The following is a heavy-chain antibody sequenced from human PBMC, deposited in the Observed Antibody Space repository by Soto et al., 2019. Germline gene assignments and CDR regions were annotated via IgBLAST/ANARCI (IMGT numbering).Heavy chain of an antibody. CDR3: AREASVLIPAAQPSRFDS. CDR2: ISPYSGYT. J-gene: IGHJ4*02. CDR1: GDIFMKYG. V-gene: IGHV1-18*01. D-gene: IGHD2-2*01. Sequence: GASGKVSYNVYGDIFMKYGINWVRQAPGQGLEWVGWISPYSGYTHSAQKFHGRLTLTTDTAASTAYMELRILRSADTALYYCAREASVLIPAAQPSRFDSWGQGNLVTVSS.